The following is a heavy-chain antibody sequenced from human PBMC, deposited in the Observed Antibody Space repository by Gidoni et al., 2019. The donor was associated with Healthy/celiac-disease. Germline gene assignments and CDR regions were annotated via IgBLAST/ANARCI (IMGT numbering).Heavy chain of an antibody. J-gene: IGHJ4*02. CDR1: GGTFSSYA. Sequence: VQLVQSGAEVKKPGSSGKVSCKASGGTFSSYAISWVRQAPGQGLEWMGRIIPILGIANYAQKFQGRVTITADKSTSTAYMELSSLRSDDTAVYYCARGEWRYYGSGSYSWGQGTLVTVSS. D-gene: IGHD3-10*01. V-gene: IGHV1-69*04. CDR2: IIPILGIA. CDR3: ARGEWRYYGSGSYS.